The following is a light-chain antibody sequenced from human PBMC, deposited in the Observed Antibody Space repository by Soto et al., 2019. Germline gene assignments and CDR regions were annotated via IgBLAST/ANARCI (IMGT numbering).Light chain of an antibody. V-gene: IGKV3-15*01. Sequence: EIGMIQSEGTRAVSGEKVALVCHTASNYIYSNVAWFQQRPGQAPRLLIYRASTRATGHPERFSGSGSGTELTLPIPSLQPEDFALYYCPHYHTLWTFGQGTKVDIK. CDR3: PHYHTLWT. J-gene: IGKJ1*01. CDR1: NYIYSN. CDR2: RAS.